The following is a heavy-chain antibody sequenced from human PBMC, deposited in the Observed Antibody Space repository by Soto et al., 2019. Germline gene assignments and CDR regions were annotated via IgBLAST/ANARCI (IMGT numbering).Heavy chain of an antibody. V-gene: IGHV2-5*02. Sequence: QITLKESGPTLVKPTQTLTLTCTFSGFSLSTSGVGVGWIRQPPGKSLEWLALIYWDDDKRYSPFLKSRLTITKDTSKNQVVLTMTNMDPVDTATYYCEHAVWFGDGDYYYYGMDVWRQGTTVTVSS. J-gene: IGHJ6*02. CDR2: IYWDDDK. CDR1: GFSLSTSGVG. CDR3: EHAVWFGDGDYYYYGMDV. D-gene: IGHD3-10*01.